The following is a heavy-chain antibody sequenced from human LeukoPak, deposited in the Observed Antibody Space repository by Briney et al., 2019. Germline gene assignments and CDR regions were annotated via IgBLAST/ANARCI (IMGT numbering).Heavy chain of an antibody. Sequence: GGSLRLSCAASGFTFSSYWMNWARQAPGKGLEWVASINHNGNVNYYVDSVKGRFTISRDNSENTLYLQMNGLTAEDTAMYYCARDSYQDYYGRFDPWGQGTLVIVSS. CDR3: ARDSYQDYYGRFDP. CDR1: GFTFSSYW. V-gene: IGHV3-7*01. D-gene: IGHD3-10*01. CDR2: INHNGNVN. J-gene: IGHJ5*02.